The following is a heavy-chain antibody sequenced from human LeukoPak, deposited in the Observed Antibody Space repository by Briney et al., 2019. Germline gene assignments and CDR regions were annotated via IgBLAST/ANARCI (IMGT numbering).Heavy chain of an antibody. CDR3: ARVGSGNYDY. CDR2: ISSNGDTT. Sequence: PGGSLRLSCAASGFTFSTYSMHWVRQAPGKGLEYVSAISSNGDTTYYANSVKGRFTISRDNSKDTLYLQMGSLRPEGMAVYYCARVGSGNYDYWGQGTLVTVSS. V-gene: IGHV3-64*01. J-gene: IGHJ4*02. CDR1: GFTFSTYS. D-gene: IGHD6-19*01.